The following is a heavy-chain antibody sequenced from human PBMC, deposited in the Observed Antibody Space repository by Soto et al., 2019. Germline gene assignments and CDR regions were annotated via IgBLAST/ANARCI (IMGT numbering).Heavy chain of an antibody. CDR1: GGTFSSYA. CDR3: ACPYSSSWYSPLVDYYYYGMDV. CDR2: IIPIFGTA. D-gene: IGHD6-13*01. Sequence: ASVKVSCKASGGTFSSYAISWVRQAPGQGLEWMGGIIPIFGTANYAQKFQGRVTITADESTSTAYMELSSLRSEDTAVYYRACPYSSSWYSPLVDYYYYGMDVWGQGTTVTVSS. J-gene: IGHJ6*02. V-gene: IGHV1-69*13.